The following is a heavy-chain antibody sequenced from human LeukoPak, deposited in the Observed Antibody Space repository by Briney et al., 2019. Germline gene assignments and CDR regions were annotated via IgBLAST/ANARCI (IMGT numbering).Heavy chain of an antibody. Sequence: ASVKVSCKASGYTFTNYGISWVRQAPGQGLEWMGWISAYNGNTNYAQKLQGRVTMTTDTSTSTAYMELRSLRSDDTAVYYCARDSLRYCSGGSCYYYYYGMDVWGQGTTVTVSS. V-gene: IGHV1-18*01. J-gene: IGHJ6*02. CDR1: GYTFTNYG. CDR3: ARDSLRYCSGGSCYYYYYGMDV. D-gene: IGHD2-15*01. CDR2: ISAYNGNT.